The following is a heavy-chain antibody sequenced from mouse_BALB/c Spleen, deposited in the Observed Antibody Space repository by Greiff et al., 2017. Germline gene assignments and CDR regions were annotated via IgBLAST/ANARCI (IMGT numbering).Heavy chain of an antibody. V-gene: IGHV14-3*02. CDR2: IDPANGNT. CDR3: ARSGSSYDYYAMDY. J-gene: IGHJ4*01. CDR1: GFNIKDTY. D-gene: IGHD1-1*01. Sequence: VQLKQSGAELVKPGASVKLSCTASGFNIKDTYMHWVKQRPEQGLEWIGRIDPANGNTKYDPKFQGKATITADTSSNTAYLQLSSLTSEDTAVYYCARSGSSYDYYAMDYWGQGTSVTVSS.